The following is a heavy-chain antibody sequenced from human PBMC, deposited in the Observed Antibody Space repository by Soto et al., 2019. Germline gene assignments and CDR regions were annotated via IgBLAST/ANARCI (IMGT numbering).Heavy chain of an antibody. CDR3: GRDTRYSSGWYDS. CDR2: IYYSGST. D-gene: IGHD6-19*01. Sequence: PSETLSLTCTVSGGYISSYYWSWIRQPPGKGLEWIGYIYYSGSTNYNPSLKSRVTISVDTSKNQFSLKLSSVTAADTAVYYCGRDTRYSSGWYDSWGQGTLVTVSS. J-gene: IGHJ5*01. CDR1: GGYISSYY. V-gene: IGHV4-59*01.